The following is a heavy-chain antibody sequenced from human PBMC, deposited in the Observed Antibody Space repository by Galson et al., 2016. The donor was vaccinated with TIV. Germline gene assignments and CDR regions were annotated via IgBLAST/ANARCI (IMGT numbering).Heavy chain of an antibody. Sequence: SLRLSCAASGFTFDSYTFHWVRQTPGKGLEWVAIISHDGNNKDFADSVQGRFTISRDSSKSTVFLQMNSLRLEDTAVYYCTRDGRGNWKYVDYFDYWGQGTRVTVSS. CDR3: TRDGRGNWKYVDYFDY. J-gene: IGHJ4*02. CDR2: ISHDGNNK. D-gene: IGHD1-1*01. V-gene: IGHV3-30-3*01. CDR1: GFTFDSYT.